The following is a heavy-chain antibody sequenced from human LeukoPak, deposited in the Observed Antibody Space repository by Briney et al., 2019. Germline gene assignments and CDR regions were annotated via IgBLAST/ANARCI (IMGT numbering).Heavy chain of an antibody. CDR2: IWYDGSNK. D-gene: IGHD3-16*02. Sequence: PGRSLRLSCAASGFTFSSYGMHWVRQARGKWLEWVAVIWYDGSNKYYADSVKGRFTISRDNSKNTLYLQMNSLRAEDTAVYNCAKDGKDYDYVWGSYRHLPRFDYWGQGTLVTVSS. J-gene: IGHJ4*02. V-gene: IGHV3-33*06. CDR1: GFTFSSYG. CDR3: AKDGKDYDYVWGSYRHLPRFDY.